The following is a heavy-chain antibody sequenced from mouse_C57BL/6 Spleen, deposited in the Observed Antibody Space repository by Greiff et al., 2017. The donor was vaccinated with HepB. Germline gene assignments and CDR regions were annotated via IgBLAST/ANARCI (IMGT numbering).Heavy chain of an antibody. CDR3: ARRGLGRPIDY. Sequence: VQLKESGPVLVKPGASVKMSCKASGYTFTDYYMNWVKQSHGKSLEWIGVINPYNGGTSYNQKFKGKATLTVDKSSSTAYMELNSLTSEDSAVYYCARRGLGRPIDYWGQGTTLTVSS. J-gene: IGHJ2*01. D-gene: IGHD4-1*01. CDR1: GYTFTDYY. V-gene: IGHV1-19*01. CDR2: INPYNGGT.